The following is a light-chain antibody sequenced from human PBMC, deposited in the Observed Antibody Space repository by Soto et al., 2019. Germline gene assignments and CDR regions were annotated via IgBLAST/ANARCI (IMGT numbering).Light chain of an antibody. CDR2: AAS. CDR3: QKYNSAPLT. Sequence: DIQMTQSPSSLSASVGDSVTITGRASQGISNYLAWYLQKPGKVPKLLIYAASNLQSGVPSRFSGSGSGTDFTLTISSLQPEAVATYYCQKYNSAPLTFGGGTKVEIK. J-gene: IGKJ4*01. CDR1: QGISNY. V-gene: IGKV1-27*01.